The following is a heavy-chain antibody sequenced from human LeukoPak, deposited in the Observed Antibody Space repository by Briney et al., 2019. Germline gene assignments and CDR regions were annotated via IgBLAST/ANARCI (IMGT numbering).Heavy chain of an antibody. Sequence: GGSLRLSCAASGFIFSNYAMNWVRQAPGKGLEWVSYISSSGSTKYYADSVKGRFTISRDNGKDSLYLQMNSLRAEDTAVYYCARKQDYYGSGWGQGTLVTVSS. V-gene: IGHV3-48*03. CDR1: GFIFSNYA. J-gene: IGHJ4*02. D-gene: IGHD3-10*01. CDR2: ISSSGSTK. CDR3: ARKQDYYGSG.